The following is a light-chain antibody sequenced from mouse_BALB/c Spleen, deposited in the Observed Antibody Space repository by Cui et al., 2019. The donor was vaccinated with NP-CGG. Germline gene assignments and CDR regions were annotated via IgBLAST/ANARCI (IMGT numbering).Light chain of an antibody. J-gene: IGLJ1*01. CDR2: GTN. V-gene: IGLV1*01. Sequence: QAVVTPESSLPTSPGETVTVTCRSSTGAVTASNYANWVQEIPDHLFTGLIGGTNNRAPGVPARFSGSLIGDKAALTITGAQTEDEAIYFCVLWYSNHWVFGGGTKLTVL. CDR1: TGAVTASNY. CDR3: VLWYSNHWV.